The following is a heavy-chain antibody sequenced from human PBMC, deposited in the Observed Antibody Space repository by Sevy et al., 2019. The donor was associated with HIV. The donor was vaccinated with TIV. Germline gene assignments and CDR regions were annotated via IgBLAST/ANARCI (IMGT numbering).Heavy chain of an antibody. CDR3: VRVSGCDDVDH. J-gene: IGHJ4*02. V-gene: IGHV1-2*06. CDR1: GYIFIDYS. CDR2: INPNSGGT. D-gene: IGHD6-25*01. Sequence: ASVKVSCKASGYIFIDYSMHWVRQAPGQGLEWMGRINPNSGGTNYTQKFQGRVTMTRDTSTTTVYMELSSLRSDDTAVYYCVRVSGCDDVDHWGQGTLVTVSS.